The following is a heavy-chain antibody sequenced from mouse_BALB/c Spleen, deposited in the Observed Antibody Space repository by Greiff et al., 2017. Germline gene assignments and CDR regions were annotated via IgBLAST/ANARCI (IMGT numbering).Heavy chain of an antibody. V-gene: IGHV5-4*02. CDR3: ARDGAFDY. Sequence: EVQGVESGGGLVKPGGSLKLSCAASGFTFSDYYMYWVRQTPEKRLEWVATISDGGSYTYYPDSVKGRFTISRDNAKNNLYLQMSSLKSEDTAMYYCARDGAFDYWGQGTTLTVSS. J-gene: IGHJ2*01. CDR1: GFTFSDYY. CDR2: ISDGGSYT.